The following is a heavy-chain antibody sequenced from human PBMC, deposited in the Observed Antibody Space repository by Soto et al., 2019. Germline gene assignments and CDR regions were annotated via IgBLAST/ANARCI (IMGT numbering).Heavy chain of an antibody. V-gene: IGHV3-53*01. CDR3: ARDFSMVIVAPGY. J-gene: IGHJ4*02. CDR2: IYSGGST. CDR1: GFTVSSNY. Sequence: PGGSLRLSCAASGFTVSSNYMSWVRQAPGKGLEWVSVIYSGGSTYYADSVKGRFTISRDNSKNTVYLQMNSLRAEDTAVYYCARDFSMVIVAPGYWSQGTLVTVSS. D-gene: IGHD5-12*01.